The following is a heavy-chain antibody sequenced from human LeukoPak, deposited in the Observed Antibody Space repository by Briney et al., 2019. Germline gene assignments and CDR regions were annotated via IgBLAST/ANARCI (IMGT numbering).Heavy chain of an antibody. CDR2: INHDGSEK. Sequence: GGSLRLSCAASGFTFIEYSLTWVRQAPGKGLEWVANINHDGSEKNYVDSVKARFTISRDNAENSVYLQVNSLRAEDTAIYYCARGSGWVDYWGQGTLVTVSS. J-gene: IGHJ4*02. D-gene: IGHD6-19*01. V-gene: IGHV3-7*03. CDR3: ARGSGWVDY. CDR1: GFTFIEYS.